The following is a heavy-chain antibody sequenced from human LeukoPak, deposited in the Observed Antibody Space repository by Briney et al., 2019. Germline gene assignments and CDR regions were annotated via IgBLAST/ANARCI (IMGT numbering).Heavy chain of an antibody. CDR3: ARGHYGGNRYFDI. Sequence: ASVTVSCKASGYTFGSYEINWVRQAPGQGLEWVGWIHPNSGKTGYAQKFQGRVTMTRDTSTETAFMELSSLKFDDTAIFYCARGHYGGNRYFDIWGQGTLVTVSS. V-gene: IGHV1-8*01. J-gene: IGHJ4*02. D-gene: IGHD4-23*01. CDR1: GYTFGSYE. CDR2: IHPNSGKT.